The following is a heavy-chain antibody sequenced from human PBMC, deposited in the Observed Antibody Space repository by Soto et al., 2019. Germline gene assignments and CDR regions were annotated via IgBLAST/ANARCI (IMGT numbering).Heavy chain of an antibody. CDR3: VSSYGSDDYYYDF. J-gene: IGHJ4*02. CDR2: IYHGGST. D-gene: IGHD3-16*01. CDR1: GGSISSSNW. Sequence: NPSETLSLTCAVSGGSISSSNWWSWVRQTPGKGLEWIGEIYHGGSTNYHPSLKSRVTILLDKSNNQISLTLSSVTAADTAVYFWVSSYGSDDYYYDFWGPGKLVTVSS. V-gene: IGHV4-4*02.